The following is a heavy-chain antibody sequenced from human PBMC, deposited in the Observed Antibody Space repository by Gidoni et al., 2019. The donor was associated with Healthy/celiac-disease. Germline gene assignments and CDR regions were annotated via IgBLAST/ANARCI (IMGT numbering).Heavy chain of an antibody. CDR1: GASISSGGYY. Sequence: QVQLQESGPGLVKPSQTLSLTCSVSGASISSGGYYWSWIRQHPGKGLEWIGYIYYSGSTYYNPSLKSRVTISVDTSKNQFSLKLSSVTAADTAVYYCARGYYDSSGYDAFDIWGQGTMVTVSS. CDR3: ARGYYDSSGYDAFDI. CDR2: IYYSGST. V-gene: IGHV4-31*03. J-gene: IGHJ3*02. D-gene: IGHD3-22*01.